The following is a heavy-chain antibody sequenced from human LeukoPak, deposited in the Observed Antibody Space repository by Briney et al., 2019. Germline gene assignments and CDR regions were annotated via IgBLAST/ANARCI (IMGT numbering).Heavy chain of an antibody. CDR2: IYYTGST. J-gene: IGHJ5*02. CDR3: ARGNTYYDFWSVVNWFDP. Sequence: PSETLSLTCTVSGGSISSSSYYWGWIRQPPGKGLEWIGNIYYTGSTYYNPSLKSRVTISVDTSKNQFSLKLSSVTAADTAVYYCARGNTYYDFWSVVNWFDPWGQGTLVTVSS. V-gene: IGHV4-39*01. CDR1: GGSISSSSYY. D-gene: IGHD3-3*01.